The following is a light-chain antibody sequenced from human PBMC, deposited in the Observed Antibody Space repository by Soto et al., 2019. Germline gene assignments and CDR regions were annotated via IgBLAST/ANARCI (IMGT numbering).Light chain of an antibody. J-gene: IGKJ4*01. CDR1: QGISSC. V-gene: IGKV1-12*01. Sequence: DIQITQSPSSVSASVGDRVTITCRASQGISSCLDWYQQKPGKAPKLLIYAASSLQSGVPSRFSGSGSGKDFTLTISRLKPEDFATYYCQQANSFPLTFGGGTKVELK. CDR3: QQANSFPLT. CDR2: AAS.